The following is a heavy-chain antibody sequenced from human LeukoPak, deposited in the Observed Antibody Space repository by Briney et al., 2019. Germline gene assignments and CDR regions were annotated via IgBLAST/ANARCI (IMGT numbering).Heavy chain of an antibody. CDR2: IYTSGST. V-gene: IGHV4-4*07. Sequence: PSETLSLTCTVSGGSISSYYWSWIRQPAGKGLEWIGRIYTSGSTNYNPSLKSRVTMSVDTSKNQFSLKLSSVTAADTAVYYCARGPKQQRLYYYYYMDVWGKGTTVTVSS. CDR3: ARGPKQQRLYYYYYMDV. D-gene: IGHD6-13*01. CDR1: GGSISSYY. J-gene: IGHJ6*03.